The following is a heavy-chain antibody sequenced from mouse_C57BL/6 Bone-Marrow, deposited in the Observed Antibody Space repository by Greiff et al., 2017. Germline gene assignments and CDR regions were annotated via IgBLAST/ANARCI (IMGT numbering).Heavy chain of an antibody. Sequence: QVQLQQSGPGLVQPSQSLSITCTVSGFSLTSYGVHWVRQSPGKGLEWLGVIWSGGSTDYNAAFISRLGISQDNTKSQVFFKMNSLQADDTAIYYCARHITTVHYYAMDYWGQGTSVTVSS. CDR2: IWSGGST. CDR1: GFSLTSYG. V-gene: IGHV2-2*01. D-gene: IGHD1-1*01. J-gene: IGHJ4*01. CDR3: ARHITTVHYYAMDY.